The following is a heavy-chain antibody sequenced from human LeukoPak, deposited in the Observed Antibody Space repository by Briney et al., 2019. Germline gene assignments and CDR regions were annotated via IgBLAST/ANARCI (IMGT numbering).Heavy chain of an antibody. CDR3: ARDGTPGRLRYFDWLLGGGWFDP. CDR1: GYTFTSYG. Sequence: GASVKVSCKASGYTFTSYGISWVRQAPGQGLEWMGWISAYNGNTNYAQKLQGRVTMTTDTSTSTAYMELRSLRSDDTAVYYCARDGTPGRLRYFDWLLGGGWFDPWGQGTLVTVSS. V-gene: IGHV1-18*01. J-gene: IGHJ5*02. CDR2: ISAYNGNT. D-gene: IGHD3-9*01.